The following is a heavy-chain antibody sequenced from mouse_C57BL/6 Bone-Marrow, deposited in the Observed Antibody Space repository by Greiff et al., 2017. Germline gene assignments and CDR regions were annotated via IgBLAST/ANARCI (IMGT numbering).Heavy chain of an antibody. V-gene: IGHV5-6*01. J-gene: IGHJ1*03. CDR3: ARHTLCTTVVWYFDV. CDR1: GFTFSSYG. Sequence: EVQLVESGGDLVKPGGSLKLSCAASGFTFSSYGMSWVRQTPDKRLEWVATISSGGSYTYYPDSVKGRFTISRDNAKNTLYLQMSSLKSEDTAMYYCARHTLCTTVVWYFDVWGTGTTVTVSS. D-gene: IGHD1-1*01. CDR2: ISSGGSYT.